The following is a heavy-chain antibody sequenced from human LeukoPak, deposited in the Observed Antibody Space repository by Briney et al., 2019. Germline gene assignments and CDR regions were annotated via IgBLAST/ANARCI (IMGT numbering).Heavy chain of an antibody. Sequence: QPGGSLRLSCAASGFTFSSYEMNWVRQAPGKGLEWVSYISSSGSTIYYADSVKGRFTISRDNAKNSLYLQMNSLRAEDTAVYYCAREAWELLSALYNWFDPWGQGTLVTVSS. CDR3: AREAWELLSALYNWFDP. J-gene: IGHJ5*02. D-gene: IGHD1-26*01. CDR2: ISSSGSTI. V-gene: IGHV3-48*03. CDR1: GFTFSSYE.